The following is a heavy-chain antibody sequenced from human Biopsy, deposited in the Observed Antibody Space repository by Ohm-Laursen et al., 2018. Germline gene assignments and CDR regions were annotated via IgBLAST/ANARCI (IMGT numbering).Heavy chain of an antibody. Sequence: GTLSLTCTVSGGSFTGHYWSWIRQPPGKGLEWIGHISCTGYTSYNASLKSRVTISVDTSRDHFSLRLSSLTAADTAVYYCARGSNDFGGLYFPRWGQGTLLTVSS. J-gene: IGHJ4*02. D-gene: IGHD4-23*01. CDR1: GGSFTGHY. CDR3: ARGSNDFGGLYFPR. V-gene: IGHV4-59*11. CDR2: ISCTGYT.